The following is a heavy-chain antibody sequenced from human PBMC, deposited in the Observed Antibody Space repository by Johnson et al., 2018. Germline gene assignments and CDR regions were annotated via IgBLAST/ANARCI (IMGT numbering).Heavy chain of an antibody. CDR3: AKAGAYCGGDCYSGAYYYYYMDV. D-gene: IGHD2-21*02. V-gene: IGHV3-23*04. Sequence: EVQLVESGGGLVQPGGSLRVSCTASGFIFSNYAMSWVRQAPGKGLEWVSAISGSGGSPYYADSGKGRLTIPSDHSKNTLYLQMNTLRAEDTAVYFWAKAGAYCGGDCYSGAYYYYYMDVWGKGTTVTVSS. CDR1: GFIFSNYA. J-gene: IGHJ6*03. CDR2: ISGSGGSP.